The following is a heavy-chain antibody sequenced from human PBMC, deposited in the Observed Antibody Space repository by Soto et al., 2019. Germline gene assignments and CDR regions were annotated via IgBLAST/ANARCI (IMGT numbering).Heavy chain of an antibody. CDR3: ARSSDILTGPRGPTYYYYGMDV. Sequence: SVKVSCKASGGTFSSYAISWVRQAPGQGLEWMGGIIPIFGTANYAQKFQGRVTITADESTSTAYMELSSLRSEDTAVYYCARSSDILTGPRGPTYYYYGMDVWGQGTTVTVSS. CDR1: GGTFSSYA. D-gene: IGHD3-9*01. V-gene: IGHV1-69*13. CDR2: IIPIFGTA. J-gene: IGHJ6*02.